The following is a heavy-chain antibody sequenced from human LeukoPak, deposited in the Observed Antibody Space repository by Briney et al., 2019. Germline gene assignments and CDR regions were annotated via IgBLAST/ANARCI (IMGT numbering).Heavy chain of an antibody. D-gene: IGHD6-19*01. J-gene: IGHJ5*02. Sequence: GGFLRLSCAASGFTLSMYWMSWVRQAPGKGLEWVANIKPDGSEKYYVDSVRGRFIISRDDAKNSLSLQMNSLRAEDTAVYYCARDSGSGGPWGQGTLVTVSS. CDR1: GFTLSMYW. CDR2: IKPDGSEK. CDR3: ARDSGSGGP. V-gene: IGHV3-7*01.